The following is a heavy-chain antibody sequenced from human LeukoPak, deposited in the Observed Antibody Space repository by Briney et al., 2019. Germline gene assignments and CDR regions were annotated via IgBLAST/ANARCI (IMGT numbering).Heavy chain of an antibody. V-gene: IGHV4-34*01. Sequence: SETLSLTCTVSGGSISSYYWSWIRQPPGKGLEWIGEINHSGSTNYNPSLKSRVTISVDTSKNQFSLKLSSVTAADTAVYYCARVVYGSGSQHGDYWGQGTLVTVSS. J-gene: IGHJ4*02. D-gene: IGHD3-10*01. CDR2: INHSGST. CDR1: GGSISSYY. CDR3: ARVVYGSGSQHGDY.